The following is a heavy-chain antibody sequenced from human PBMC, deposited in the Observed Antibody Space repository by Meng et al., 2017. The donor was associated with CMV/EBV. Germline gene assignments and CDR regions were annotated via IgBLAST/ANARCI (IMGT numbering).Heavy chain of an antibody. CDR2: IYHSGST. CDR3: ARERGFVVVVPAANGPFDY. V-gene: IGHV4-38-2*02. CDR1: GYSPSSGYY. Sequence: PETLSPTCTVPGYSPSSGYYWGWIRQPPGKGLEWIGSIYHSGSTYYNPSLKSRVTISVDTSKNQFSLKLSSVPAADTAVYYCARERGFVVVVPAANGPFDYWGQGTLVTVSS. D-gene: IGHD2-2*01. J-gene: IGHJ4*02.